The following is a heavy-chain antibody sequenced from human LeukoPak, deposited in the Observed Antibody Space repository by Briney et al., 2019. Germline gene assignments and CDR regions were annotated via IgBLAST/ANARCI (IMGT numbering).Heavy chain of an antibody. D-gene: IGHD1-1*01. CDR1: GFTFSSYA. J-gene: IGHJ4*02. CDR2: ISGGGGST. Sequence: GGSLRLSCAASGFTFSSYAMSWVRQAPGKGLEWVSAISGGGGSTYYADFVKGRFTVSRDRSKNTLYLQMSSLRVEDTAVYYCAKDLGEVPLELDYWGQGTLVTVSS. CDR3: AKDLGEVPLELDY. V-gene: IGHV3-23*01.